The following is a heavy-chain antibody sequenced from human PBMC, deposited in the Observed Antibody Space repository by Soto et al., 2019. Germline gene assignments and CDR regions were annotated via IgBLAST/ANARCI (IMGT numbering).Heavy chain of an antibody. CDR1: GFTFSSYS. J-gene: IGHJ4*02. CDR2: ISSSSSYI. V-gene: IGHV3-21*01. D-gene: IGHD3-10*01. CDR3: ARGYGSGSYLDFDY. Sequence: EVQLVESGGGLVKPGGSLRLSCAASGFTFSSYSMNWVRQAPGKGLEWVSSISSSSSYIYYADSVKGRFTISRDNAKNSLYLQMTSLRAEDTAVYYCARGYGSGSYLDFDYWGQGTLVTVSS.